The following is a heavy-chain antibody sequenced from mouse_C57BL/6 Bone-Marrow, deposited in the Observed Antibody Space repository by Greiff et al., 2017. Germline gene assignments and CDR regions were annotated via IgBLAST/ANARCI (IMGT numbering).Heavy chain of an antibody. CDR2: IWSGGST. CDR1: GFSLTSYG. V-gene: IGHV2-2*01. Sequence: VQLKESGPGLVQPSQSLSITCTASGFSLTSYGVHWVRQSPGKGLEWLGVIWSGGSTDYNAAFISRLSISKDNSKSQVFFKMNSLQADDTAIYYCARNGCDSPWFAYWGQGTLVTVSA. D-gene: IGHD2-4*01. J-gene: IGHJ3*01. CDR3: ARNGCDSPWFAY.